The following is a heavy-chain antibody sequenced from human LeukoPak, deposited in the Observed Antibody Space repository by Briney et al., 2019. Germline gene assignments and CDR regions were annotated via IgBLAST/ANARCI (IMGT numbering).Heavy chain of an antibody. Sequence: ASVKVSCKASGYTFTGYYMHWVRQAPGQGLEWMGWINPNSGGTNHAQKFQGRVTTTRDTSISTAYMELSSLRSDDTAVYYCARDAPSHYDFWSGYYSYAFDIWGQGTMVTVSS. CDR2: INPNSGGT. CDR3: ARDAPSHYDFWSGYYSYAFDI. V-gene: IGHV1-2*02. J-gene: IGHJ3*02. CDR1: GYTFTGYY. D-gene: IGHD3-3*01.